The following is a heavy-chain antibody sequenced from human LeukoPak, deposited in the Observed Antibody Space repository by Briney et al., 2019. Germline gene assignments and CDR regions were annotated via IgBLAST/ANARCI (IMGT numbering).Heavy chain of an antibody. V-gene: IGHV3-21*01. J-gene: IGHJ4*02. CDR1: GFSFSTYS. CDR2: ISSSSSYI. Sequence: GGSLRLSCAASGFSFSTYSMNWVRQAPGKGLEWVSSISSSSSYIYYADSVKGRFTISRDNAKNSVYLEMNSLRVEDTAVYYCARVPSDYRGQGTLVTVFS. CDR3: ARVPSDY.